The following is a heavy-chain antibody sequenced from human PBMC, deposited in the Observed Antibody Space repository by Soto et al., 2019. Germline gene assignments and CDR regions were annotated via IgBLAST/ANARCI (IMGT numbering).Heavy chain of an antibody. Sequence: SVTLSLTCPVAGGSISSYYWSWIRQPPGKGLEWIGYIYYSGSTNYNPSLKSRVTISVDTSKNQFSLKLSSVTAADTAVYYCARRYSGSFDYWGQGTLVTVSS. D-gene: IGHD6-13*01. V-gene: IGHV4-59*08. J-gene: IGHJ4*02. CDR1: GGSISSYY. CDR3: ARRYSGSFDY. CDR2: IYYSGST.